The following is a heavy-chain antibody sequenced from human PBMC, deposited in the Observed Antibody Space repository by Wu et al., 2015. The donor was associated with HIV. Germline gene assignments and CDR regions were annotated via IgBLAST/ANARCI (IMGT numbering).Heavy chain of an antibody. CDR3: ARGPRGPRILRSSTSLPWLTYFDY. Sequence: QVQLVQSGAEVKKPGASVKVSCKASGYTFTSYYMHWVRQAPGQGLEWMGIINPSGGSTSYAQKFQGRVTMTRDTSTSTVYMELSSLRSEDTAVYYCARGPRGPRILRSSTSLPWLTYFDYWGPGNPGHRLL. V-gene: IGHV1-46*03. CDR2: INPSGGST. D-gene: IGHD2-2*01. CDR1: GYTFTSYY. J-gene: IGHJ4*02.